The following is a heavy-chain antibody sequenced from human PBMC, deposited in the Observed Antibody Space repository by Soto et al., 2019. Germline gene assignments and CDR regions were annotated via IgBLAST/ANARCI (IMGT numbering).Heavy chain of an antibody. CDR3: ARYNYYDSSGYQPHYYYGMDV. Sequence: SEPHCLTCTVVGGSISSYYWSWIRQPPGKGLECIGYIYYSGSTNYNPSLKSRVTISVDTSKNQFSLKLSSVTAADTAVYYCARYNYYDSSGYQPHYYYGMDVWGQGTTVTVSS. CDR2: IYYSGST. V-gene: IGHV4-59*01. CDR1: GGSISSYY. D-gene: IGHD3-22*01. J-gene: IGHJ6*02.